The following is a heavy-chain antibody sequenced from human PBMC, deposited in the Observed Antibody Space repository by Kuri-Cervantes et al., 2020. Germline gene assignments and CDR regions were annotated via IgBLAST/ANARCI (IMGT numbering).Heavy chain of an antibody. Sequence: GGSLRLSCAASGLTFRRYDMSWVRQATGKGLEWVSDIGSDGDADYPGSVKGRFTISRDNAKNSLYLQMNSLRAEDTALYYCAKDIGDYGDGKVDYWGQGTLVTVSS. CDR2: IGSDGDA. J-gene: IGHJ4*02. CDR1: GLTFRRYD. CDR3: AKDIGDYGDGKVDY. D-gene: IGHD4-17*01. V-gene: IGHV3-13*01.